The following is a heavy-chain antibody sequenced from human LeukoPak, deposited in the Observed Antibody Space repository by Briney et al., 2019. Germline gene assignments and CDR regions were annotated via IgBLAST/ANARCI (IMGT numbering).Heavy chain of an antibody. J-gene: IGHJ4*02. Sequence: GGSLRLTCAASGFSFSTCAMSWVRQAPGKGLEWVSLISATGGTTYYADSVKGRFTISRDNSKNTLYLQMNSLRAEDTALYYCAKGTGYSYAYSFDYWGQGTLVTVSS. V-gene: IGHV3-23*01. CDR2: ISATGGTT. D-gene: IGHD5-18*01. CDR3: AKGTGYSYAYSFDY. CDR1: GFSFSTCA.